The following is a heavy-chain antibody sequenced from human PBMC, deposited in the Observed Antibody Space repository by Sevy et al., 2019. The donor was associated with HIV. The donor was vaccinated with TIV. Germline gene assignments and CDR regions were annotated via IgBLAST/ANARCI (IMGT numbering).Heavy chain of an antibody. CDR1: GYTFTSYD. J-gene: IGHJ5*02. CDR2: MNPNSGNT. D-gene: IGHD1-26*01. CDR3: ARAGSGGKWFDP. Sequence: ASLKVSCKASGYTFTSYDINWVRQATGQGLEWMGWMNPNSGNTGYAQKFQGRVTMTRNTSISTAYMELSSLRSEDTAVYYCARAGSGGKWFDPWGQGALVTVSS. V-gene: IGHV1-8*02.